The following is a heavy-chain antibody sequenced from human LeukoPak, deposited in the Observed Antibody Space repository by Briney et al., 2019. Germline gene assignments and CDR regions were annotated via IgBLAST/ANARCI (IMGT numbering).Heavy chain of an antibody. CDR3: ARGYCSGGSCLGYFDY. CDR2: INPNSGGT. CDR1: GYTLTGYY. J-gene: IGHJ4*02. Sequence: ASVKVSCQASGYTLTGYYMHWVRQAPGQGLAWVGWINPNSGGTNYAQKFQGRVTMTRDTSISTAYMELSRLRSDDTAVYYCARGYCSGGSCLGYFDYWGQGTLVTVSS. D-gene: IGHD2-15*01. V-gene: IGHV1-2*02.